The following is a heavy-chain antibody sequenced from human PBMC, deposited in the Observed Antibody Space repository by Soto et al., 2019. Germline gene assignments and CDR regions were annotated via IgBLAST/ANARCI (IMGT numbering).Heavy chain of an antibody. CDR1: GGTFSSYA. CDR3: ASGGKTVLRFLEWLHYYYYGMDV. V-gene: IGHV1-69*13. D-gene: IGHD3-3*01. CDR2: IIPIFGTA. J-gene: IGHJ6*02. Sequence: SVKVSCKAPGGTFSSYAISWVRQAPGQGLEWMGGIIPIFGTANYAQKFQGRVTITADESTSTAYMELSSLRSEDTAVYYCASGGKTVLRFLEWLHYYYYGMDVWGQGTTVTVSS.